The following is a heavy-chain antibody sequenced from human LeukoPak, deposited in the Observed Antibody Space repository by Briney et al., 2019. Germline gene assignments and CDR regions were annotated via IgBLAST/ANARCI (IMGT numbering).Heavy chain of an antibody. Sequence: SETLPLTCAVYGGSFSGYYWSWIRQSPGKGLEWIGEMNHSGSSNHNPSLKSRVTLSVDTSKNQFSLKLRSVTAADTAVYYCARAPSGLVEPPTRGDYFDYWGQGTLVTVSS. V-gene: IGHV4-34*01. CDR3: ARAPSGLVEPPTRGDYFDY. J-gene: IGHJ4*02. CDR1: GGSFSGYY. D-gene: IGHD2-2*01. CDR2: MNHSGSS.